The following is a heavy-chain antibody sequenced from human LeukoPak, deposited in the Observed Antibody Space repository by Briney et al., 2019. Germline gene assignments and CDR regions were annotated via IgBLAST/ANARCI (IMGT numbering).Heavy chain of an antibody. CDR2: IYSGGST. J-gene: IGHJ4*02. Sequence: PGGSLRLSCAASGFTASSNYMSWVRQAPGKGLEWVSVIYSGGSTYYADSVKGRFTISRDNSKSTFYLQMDSLRDEDTAIYYCAKERFSTSSAIEFDFWGRGTLVTVSS. D-gene: IGHD6-13*01. CDR1: GFTASSNY. CDR3: AKERFSTSSAIEFDF. V-gene: IGHV3-53*01.